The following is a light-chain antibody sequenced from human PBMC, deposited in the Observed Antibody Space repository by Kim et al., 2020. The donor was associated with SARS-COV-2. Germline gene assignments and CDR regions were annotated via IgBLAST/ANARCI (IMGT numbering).Light chain of an antibody. J-gene: IGKJ1*01. CDR3: QQHHSYWT. Sequence: SASVGDRVIITCRASQSINGRLAWFQQKPGKAPKLLVYQASNLQSGVPSRFGGSGSGTEFTLTISSLQPDDFATYYCQQHHSYWTFGQGTKVDIK. V-gene: IGKV1-5*03. CDR1: QSINGR. CDR2: QAS.